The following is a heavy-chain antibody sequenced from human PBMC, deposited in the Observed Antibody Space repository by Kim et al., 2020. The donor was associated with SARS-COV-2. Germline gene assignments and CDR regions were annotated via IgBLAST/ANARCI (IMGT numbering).Heavy chain of an antibody. J-gene: IGHJ5*02. CDR1: GYTFTSYA. V-gene: IGHV7-4-1*02. Sequence: ASVKVSCKASGYTFTSYAMNWVRQAPGQGLEWMGWINTNTGNPTYAQGFTGRFVFSLDTSVSTAYLQISSLKAEDTAVYYCAREGRAYYGSGSPQDVGWFDPWGQGTLVTVSS. D-gene: IGHD3-10*01. CDR2: INTNTGNP. CDR3: AREGRAYYGSGSPQDVGWFDP.